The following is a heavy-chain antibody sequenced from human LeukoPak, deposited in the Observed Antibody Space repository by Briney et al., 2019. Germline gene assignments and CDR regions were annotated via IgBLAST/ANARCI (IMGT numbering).Heavy chain of an antibody. CDR2: INWNGGST. CDR1: GFTFDDYG. Sequence: GGSLRLSCAASGFTFDDYGMSWVRQAPGKGLEWVSGINWNGGSTGYADSVKGRFTISRDNAKNSLYLQMNSLRAEDTALYYCARDRGTAAHWYLDLWGRGTLVTVSS. CDR3: ARDRGTAAHWYLDL. V-gene: IGHV3-20*04. D-gene: IGHD2-21*02. J-gene: IGHJ2*01.